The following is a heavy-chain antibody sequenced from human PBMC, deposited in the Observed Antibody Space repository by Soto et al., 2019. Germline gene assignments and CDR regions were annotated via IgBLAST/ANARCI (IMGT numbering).Heavy chain of an antibody. CDR2: IYYSGST. CDR3: GRESCSGGSCYSGMNWFDP. D-gene: IGHD2-15*01. J-gene: IGHJ5*02. CDR1: GGSISTYY. V-gene: IGHV4-59*01. Sequence: PSETLSLTCSVSGGSISTYYWSWIRQPPGKGLKRIGYIYYSGSTYYNPSLKSRVTISVDTSKNQFSLKLSSVTAADTAVYYCGRESCSGGSCYSGMNWFDPWGQGTLVTVSS.